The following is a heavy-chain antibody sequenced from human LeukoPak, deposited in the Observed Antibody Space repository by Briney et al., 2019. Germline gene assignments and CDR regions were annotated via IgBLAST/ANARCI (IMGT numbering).Heavy chain of an antibody. CDR1: GYSFTSYW. Sequence: GESLKISCKGSGYSFTSYWIGWVRQMPGKGLEWMGIIYPGDSDTSYSPSFQGQVTISADKSISPAYLQRSSLTAPDTAMYYCARQGYSSGWYVIYYFDYWGQGTLVTVSS. V-gene: IGHV5-51*01. D-gene: IGHD6-19*01. CDR3: ARQGYSSGWYVIYYFDY. J-gene: IGHJ4*02. CDR2: IYPGDSDT.